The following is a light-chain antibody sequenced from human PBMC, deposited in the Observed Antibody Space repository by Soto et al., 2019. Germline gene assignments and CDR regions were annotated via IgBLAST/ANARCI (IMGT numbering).Light chain of an antibody. CDR1: SSNIGNNY. V-gene: IGLV1-51*01. CDR2: DNN. J-gene: IGLJ2*01. CDR3: ATWDASLPGEV. Sequence: QSVLTQSPSVSAAPGQTVTISCSGSSSNIGNNYVSWYQHLPGTAPKLLIYDNNKRPAGIPDRFSGSKSGTSGTLDITGLQTGDEGDYYCATWDASLPGEVFGGATKLTVL.